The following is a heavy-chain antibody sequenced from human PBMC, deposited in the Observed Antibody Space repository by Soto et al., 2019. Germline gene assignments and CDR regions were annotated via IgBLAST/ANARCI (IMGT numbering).Heavy chain of an antibody. CDR3: TRGGTPYFDC. Sequence: QMQLVESGGGVVQPGRSLRLSCVASDFTFSNDGMVWVRQAPGKGLEWVTTISPDGRNEHYADSVQGRFTVSRDNSKNTLYLQMDSLRDEDTAVYYCTRGGTPYFDCWGQGTLVTVSS. CDR2: ISPDGRNE. D-gene: IGHD1-26*01. J-gene: IGHJ4*02. CDR1: DFTFSNDG. V-gene: IGHV3-30*04.